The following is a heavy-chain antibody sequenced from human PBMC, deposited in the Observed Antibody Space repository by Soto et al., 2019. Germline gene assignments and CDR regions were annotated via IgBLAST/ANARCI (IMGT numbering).Heavy chain of an antibody. CDR2: INPHGGST. J-gene: IGHJ5*02. Sequence: QVRLVQSGAEVRRPGASVKVSCKAPGDTFTSYYLNWVCQAPGQGLEWMGVINPHGGSTKYAQKFQGRVTMTRDTSRSTVYMELRSLRSDVTAIYYCARSSGGNFGIIIEGSNWFDPWGQGTLVTVSS. D-gene: IGHD3-3*01. CDR3: ARSSGGNFGIIIEGSNWFDP. V-gene: IGHV1-46*01. CDR1: GDTFTSYY.